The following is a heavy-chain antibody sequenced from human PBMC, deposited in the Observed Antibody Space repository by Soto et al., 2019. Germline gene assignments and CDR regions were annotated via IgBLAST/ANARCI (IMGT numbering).Heavy chain of an antibody. CDR3: ARDKFPAMVRGVNVGFQH. CDR2: INHSGST. J-gene: IGHJ1*01. CDR1: GGSFSGYY. V-gene: IGHV4-34*01. D-gene: IGHD3-10*01. Sequence: QVQLQQWGAGLLKPSETLSLTCAVYGGSFSGYYWSWIRQPPGKGLEWIGEINHSGSTNYNPSLKSRVTISVDTSKNQFSLKLSSVPAADTAVYYCARDKFPAMVRGVNVGFQHWGQGTLVTVSS.